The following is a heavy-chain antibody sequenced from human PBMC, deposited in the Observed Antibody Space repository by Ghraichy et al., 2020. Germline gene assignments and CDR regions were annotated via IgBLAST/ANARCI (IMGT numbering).Heavy chain of an antibody. CDR2: IYYSGST. V-gene: IGHV4-59*01. Sequence: SETLSLTCTVSGGSISSYYWSWIRQPPGTGLEWIGYIYYSGSTNYNPSLKSRVTISVDTSKNQFSLKLSSVTAADTAVYYCARRREEPPYGWFDPWGQGTLVTVSS. CDR3: ARRREEPPYGWFDP. J-gene: IGHJ5*02. D-gene: IGHD4-17*01. CDR1: GGSISSYY.